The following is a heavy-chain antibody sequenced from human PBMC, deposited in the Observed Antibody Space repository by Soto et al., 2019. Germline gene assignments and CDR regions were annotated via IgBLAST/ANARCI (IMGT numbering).Heavy chain of an antibody. V-gene: IGHV3-23*01. Sequence: PGGSLRLSCAASGFTFSTYAMSWVRQAPGKGLEWVSVINSGGGSTYYPDSVKGRFTISRDNSKNTLFLQMNSLRAADAAIYYCAKLLNDGNSVPNYGMDVWGQGSTVTVPS. CDR2: INSGGGST. D-gene: IGHD4-4*01. CDR3: AKLLNDGNSVPNYGMDV. J-gene: IGHJ6*02. CDR1: GFTFSTYA.